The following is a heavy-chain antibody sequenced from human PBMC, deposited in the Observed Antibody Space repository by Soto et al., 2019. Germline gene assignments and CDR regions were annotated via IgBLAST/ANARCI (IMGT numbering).Heavy chain of an antibody. Sequence: EVQLLESVGDLVQPGGSLRLSCATSGFSFSSYSFTWVRQAPGKGLEWVAGISIGGDKTWHADSVKGRFTISRDNSKNTVYLQMKSLRVDDTAVYYCTKWDGYGDHWGQGTLVTVSS. V-gene: IGHV3-23*01. D-gene: IGHD5-18*01. CDR2: ISIGGDKT. CDR1: GFSFSSYS. J-gene: IGHJ5*02. CDR3: TKWDGYGDH.